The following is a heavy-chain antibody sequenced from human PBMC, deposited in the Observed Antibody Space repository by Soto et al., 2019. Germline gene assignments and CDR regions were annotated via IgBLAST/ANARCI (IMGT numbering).Heavy chain of an antibody. Sequence: QVQLVQSGAEVKKPGASVKVSCKASGYTFTSYDINWVRQATGQGLEWMVWMNHNSGNTGYAQKFQGRVTMTRNTTINTAYLEPRSLRSDDTAVYYCARELYSAVRVEPWGQGTLVTVYS. J-gene: IGHJ5*02. D-gene: IGHD1-26*01. V-gene: IGHV1-8*01. CDR3: ARELYSAVRVEP. CDR2: MNHNSGNT. CDR1: GYTFTSYD.